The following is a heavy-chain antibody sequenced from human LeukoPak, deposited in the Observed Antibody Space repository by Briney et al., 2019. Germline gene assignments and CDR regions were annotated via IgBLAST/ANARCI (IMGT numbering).Heavy chain of an antibody. Sequence: GRSLRLSCAAPGFTLDDFALHWVRQAPGEGLGWGSGISWNSGSIGYADSVKGRFTISRDNAKNSLYLQMNSLRAEDTALYYCARSGELLHYFDYWGQGTLVTVSS. CDR3: ARSGELLHYFDY. D-gene: IGHD1-26*01. CDR2: ISWNSGSI. J-gene: IGHJ4*02. CDR1: GFTLDDFA. V-gene: IGHV3-9*01.